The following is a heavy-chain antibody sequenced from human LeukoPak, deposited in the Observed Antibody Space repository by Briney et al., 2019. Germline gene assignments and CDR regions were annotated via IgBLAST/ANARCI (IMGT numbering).Heavy chain of an antibody. J-gene: IGHJ4*02. D-gene: IGHD1-26*01. Sequence: ASVKVYCKASGYTFTGYYMHWVRQAPGQGLEWMGGIIPIFGTANYAQKFQGRVTITADESTSTAYMELSSLRSEDTAVYYCARVGGVIVGARYYFDYWGQGTLVTVSS. V-gene: IGHV1-69*13. CDR3: ARVGGVIVGARYYFDY. CDR1: GYTFTGYY. CDR2: IIPIFGTA.